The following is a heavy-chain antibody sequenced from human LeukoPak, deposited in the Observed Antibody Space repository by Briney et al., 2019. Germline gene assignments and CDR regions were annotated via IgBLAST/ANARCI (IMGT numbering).Heavy chain of an antibody. Sequence: SETLSLTCAVSGGPISSSNWWSWVRQPPGKGLEWIGEIYHSGSTNYNPSLKSRVTISVDKSKNQFSLKLSSVTAADTAVYYCASSGYSGYDFLVYWGQGTLVTISS. CDR1: GGPISSSNW. D-gene: IGHD5-12*01. J-gene: IGHJ4*02. CDR2: IYHSGST. V-gene: IGHV4-4*02. CDR3: ASSGYSGYDFLVY.